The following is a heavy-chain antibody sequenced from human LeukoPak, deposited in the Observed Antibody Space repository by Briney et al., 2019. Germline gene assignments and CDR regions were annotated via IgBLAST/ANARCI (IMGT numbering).Heavy chain of an antibody. Sequence: ASVKVSCKASGYTFTSYDINWVRQATGQGLEWMGWMNPNSGNTGYAQKFQGRVTMTRNTSISTAYMELSSLRSEDTAVYYCVRGGLGRGYCSGGTCYDNSFGDWGQGTLVTVSS. CDR3: VRGGLGRGYCSGGTCYDNSFGD. CDR1: GYTFTSYD. CDR2: MNPNSGNT. V-gene: IGHV1-8*01. D-gene: IGHD2-15*01. J-gene: IGHJ4*02.